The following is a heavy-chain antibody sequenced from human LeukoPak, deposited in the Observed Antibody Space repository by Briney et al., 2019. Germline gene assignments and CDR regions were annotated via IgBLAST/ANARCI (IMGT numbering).Heavy chain of an antibody. CDR3: GTAEGYPIFTGLYY. Sequence: QPGGSLRLSCATSGFTFSSYAMSWVRQAPGKGLEWVSGIGASGGSTYYADSVKGRFTISRDNSKNTLYLQMNSLRTEDTAVYYCGTAEGYPIFTGLYYCGQGALVTVSS. CDR1: GFTFSSYA. D-gene: IGHD3-3*01. CDR2: IGASGGST. V-gene: IGHV3-23*01. J-gene: IGHJ4*02.